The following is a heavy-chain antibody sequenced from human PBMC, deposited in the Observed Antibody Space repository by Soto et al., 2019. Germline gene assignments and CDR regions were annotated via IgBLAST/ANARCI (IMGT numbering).Heavy chain of an antibody. J-gene: IGHJ4*03. V-gene: IGHV1-18*01. CDR3: ARESVFCFRMWGSGDFVT. Sequence: ASVKVSCKASGYTFTSYGISWVRQAPGQGLEWMGWISAYNGNTNYAQKLQGRVTMTTDTSTSTAYMELRSLRSDDTAVYYCARESVFCFRMWGSGDFVTWGQGTLVTVS. CDR2: ISAYNGNT. CDR1: GYTFTSYG. D-gene: IGHD6-19*01.